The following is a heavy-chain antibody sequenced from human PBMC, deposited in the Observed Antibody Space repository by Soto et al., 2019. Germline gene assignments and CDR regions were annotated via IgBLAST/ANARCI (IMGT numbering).Heavy chain of an antibody. CDR1: GYSFTIYW. CDR3: ARRPGGSGFYYGMDV. CDR2: IYPGDSDT. J-gene: IGHJ6*02. D-gene: IGHD3-22*01. V-gene: IGHV5-51*01. Sequence: PGESLKISWKDSGYSFTIYWIGWVRQMPGKGLEWMGIIYPGDSDTRYSPSFQGQVTISADKSISTAYLQWSSLKASDTAMYYCARRPGGSGFYYGMDVWGQGTTVTVSS.